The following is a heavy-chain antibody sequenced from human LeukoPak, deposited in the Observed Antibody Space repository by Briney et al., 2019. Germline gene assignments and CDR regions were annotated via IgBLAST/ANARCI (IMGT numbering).Heavy chain of an antibody. J-gene: IGHJ4*02. CDR2: INPNSGGST. D-gene: IGHD1-26*01. V-gene: IGHV1-46*01. Sequence: ASVKVSCKASGYTFTGYYMHWVRQAPGQGLEWMGWINPNSGGSTSYAQKFQGRVTMTRDMSTSTVYMELSSLRSEDTAVYYCAKPPLEGSYHDYFDQWGQGTLVTVSS. CDR3: AKPPLEGSYHDYFDQ. CDR1: GYTFTGYY.